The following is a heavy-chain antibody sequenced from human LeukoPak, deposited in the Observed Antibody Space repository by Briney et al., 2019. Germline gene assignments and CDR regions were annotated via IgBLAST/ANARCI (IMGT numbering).Heavy chain of an antibody. Sequence: PGGSLRLSCAASGFTFSSYAMSWVRRAPGKGLEWVSAISGSGGSTYYADSVKGRFTISRDNSKNTLYLQMNSLRAKDTAVYYCARLKLGAYFDLWGRGTLVTVSS. D-gene: IGHD3-16*01. CDR3: ARLKLGAYFDL. CDR1: GFTFSSYA. J-gene: IGHJ2*01. CDR2: ISGSGGST. V-gene: IGHV3-23*01.